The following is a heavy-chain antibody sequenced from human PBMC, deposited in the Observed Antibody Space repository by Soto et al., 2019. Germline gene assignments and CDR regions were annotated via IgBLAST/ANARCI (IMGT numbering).Heavy chain of an antibody. D-gene: IGHD3-3*01. CDR3: ARSLVRFFVLLYMDV. V-gene: IGHV3-21*01. J-gene: IGHJ6*03. CDR1: GFTFSSYS. Sequence: PGGSLRLSCAASGFTFSSYSMNWVRQAPGKGLEWVSSISSSSSYIYYADSVKGRFTISRDNAKNSLYLQMNSLRAEDTAVYYCARSLVRFFVLLYMDVWGKGTTVTVSS. CDR2: ISSSSSYI.